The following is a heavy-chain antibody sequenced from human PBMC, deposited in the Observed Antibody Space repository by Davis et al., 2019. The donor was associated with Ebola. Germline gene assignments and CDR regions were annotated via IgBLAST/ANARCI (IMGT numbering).Heavy chain of an antibody. V-gene: IGHV4-59*01. CDR2: IYYSGST. CDR1: GGSISSYY. Sequence: MPSETLSLTCTVSGGSISSYYWSWIRQPPGKGLEWIGYIYYSGSTNYNPSLKSRVTISVDTSKNQFSPKLSSVTAADTAVYYCARVSYRGGNDYWGQGTLVTVSS. D-gene: IGHD2-21*01. J-gene: IGHJ4*02. CDR3: ARVSYRGGNDY.